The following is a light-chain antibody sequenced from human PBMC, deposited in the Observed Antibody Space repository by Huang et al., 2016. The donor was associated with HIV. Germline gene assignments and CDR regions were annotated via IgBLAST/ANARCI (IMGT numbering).Light chain of an antibody. CDR1: QSITNN. CDR2: GAS. Sequence: EIVLTQSPATLSLSPGERAALSCRATQSITNNLAWYQQKAGQSPRLLIYGASTRATGSPARFRGSGSGTDFTLTISSLQSEDFAVYYCQQYNNWPPLLTFGGGTKVEIK. V-gene: IGKV3-15*01. CDR3: QQYNNWPPLLT. J-gene: IGKJ4*01.